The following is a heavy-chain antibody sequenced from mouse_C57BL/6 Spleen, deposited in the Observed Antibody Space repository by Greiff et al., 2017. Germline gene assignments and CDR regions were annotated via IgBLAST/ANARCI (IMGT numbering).Heavy chain of an antibody. Sequence: VQLQQSGPGLVKPSQSLSLTCSVTGYSITSGYYWNWIRQFPGNKLEWMGYISYDGSNNYNPSLKNRISITRDTSKNQFFLKLNSVTTEDTATYYCASYDGYYAYWGQGTLVTVSA. CDR1: GYSITSGYY. J-gene: IGHJ3*01. CDR2: ISYDGSN. D-gene: IGHD2-3*01. CDR3: ASYDGYYAY. V-gene: IGHV3-6*01.